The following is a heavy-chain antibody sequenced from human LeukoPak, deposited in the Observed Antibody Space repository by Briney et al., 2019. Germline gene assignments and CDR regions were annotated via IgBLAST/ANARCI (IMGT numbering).Heavy chain of an antibody. V-gene: IGHV1-2*02. CDR3: VRSLGITVAGTVGGAFDI. CDR2: INPNSGGT. D-gene: IGHD6-19*01. Sequence: ASVKVSCKASGYTFTGYYMHWVRQAPGQGLEWMGWINPNSGGTNYAQKFQGRVTMTRDTSISTAYMELSRLRSDDTAVYYCVRSLGITVAGTVGGAFDIWGQGTMITVSS. CDR1: GYTFTGYY. J-gene: IGHJ3*02.